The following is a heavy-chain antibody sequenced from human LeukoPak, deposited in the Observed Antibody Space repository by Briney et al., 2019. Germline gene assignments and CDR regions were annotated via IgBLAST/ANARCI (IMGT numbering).Heavy chain of an antibody. CDR2: IRFDENNK. Sequence: PGGSLRLSCAASGFTFSNYGMHWVRQAPGKGLEWVAFIRFDENNKHYADSVKGRFTISRDNSKKTLFLQMNSLRAEDTAVYYCAKIVTGSSGWYRGNYFDYWGQGTLVTVSS. CDR1: GFTFSNYG. D-gene: IGHD6-19*01. V-gene: IGHV3-30*02. CDR3: AKIVTGSSGWYRGNYFDY. J-gene: IGHJ4*02.